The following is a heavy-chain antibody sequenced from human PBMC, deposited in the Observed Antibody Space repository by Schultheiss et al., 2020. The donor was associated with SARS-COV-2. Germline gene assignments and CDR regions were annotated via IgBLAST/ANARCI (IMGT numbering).Heavy chain of an antibody. J-gene: IGHJ6*02. CDR3: ARDPYGGNSYYYYYGMDV. CDR1: GYTFSEYL. Sequence: ASVKVSCKAYGYTFSEYLIHWVRQATGQAPEWLGFINPKSGDTKYAQNLQGMVTMTGDTSISTGHMELSGLRSDDTAIYFCARDPYGGNSYYYYYGMDVWGQGTTVTVSS. V-gene: IGHV1-2*02. D-gene: IGHD4-23*01. CDR2: INPKSGDT.